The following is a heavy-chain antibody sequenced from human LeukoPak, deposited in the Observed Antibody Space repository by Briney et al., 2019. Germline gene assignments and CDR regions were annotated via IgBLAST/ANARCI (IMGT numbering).Heavy chain of an antibody. V-gene: IGHV3-30*02. CDR2: IRYDGSNK. CDR3: AKDWRFGELFFDY. J-gene: IGHJ4*02. D-gene: IGHD3-10*01. Sequence: GGSLRLSCAASGFTFSSYGMHWVRQAPGKGLEWVAFIRYDGSNKYYADSVKGRFTISRDNSKNTLYLQMNSLRAEDTAVYYCAKDWRFGELFFDYWGQGTLVTVSS. CDR1: GFTFSSYG.